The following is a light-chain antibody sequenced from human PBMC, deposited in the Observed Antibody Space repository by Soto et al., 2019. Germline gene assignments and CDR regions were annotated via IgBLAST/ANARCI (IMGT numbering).Light chain of an antibody. Sequence: QSALTQPASVSGSPGQSITISCTGTSSDVGSYNPVSWYQQHPGKVPKLMIYDDFERPSGVSKRFSGSKSGSTASLTISGLQAEDEADYYCCSCAGRHTVIFGGGTKLTVL. J-gene: IGLJ2*01. V-gene: IGLV2-23*01. CDR3: CSCAGRHTVI. CDR1: SSDVGSYNP. CDR2: DDF.